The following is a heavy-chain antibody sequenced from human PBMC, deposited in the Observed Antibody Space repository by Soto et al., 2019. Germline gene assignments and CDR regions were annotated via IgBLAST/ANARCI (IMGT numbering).Heavy chain of an antibody. Sequence: QITLKESGPPLVKPTQTLTLTCSFSGFSLSTTGVGVGWIRQSPGKALEWLAIIYWDNDKRYSPPLKSRVTITKDTSKNQVVLTVTNMDPVDTGTYYCARSLWFGELHWGQGALVTVSS. D-gene: IGHD3-10*01. J-gene: IGHJ4*02. CDR3: ARSLWFGELH. V-gene: IGHV2-5*02. CDR2: IYWDNDK. CDR1: GFSLSTTGVG.